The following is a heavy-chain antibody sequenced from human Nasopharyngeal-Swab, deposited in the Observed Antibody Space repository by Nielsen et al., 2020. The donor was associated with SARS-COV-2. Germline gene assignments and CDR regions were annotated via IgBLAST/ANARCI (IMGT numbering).Heavy chain of an antibody. CDR2: TYYRSKWYN. CDR3: ARARGAYGDYYYYYTDV. V-gene: IGHV6-1*01. D-gene: IGHD4-17*01. CDR1: GDSLSSSSAA. J-gene: IGHJ6*03. Sequence: SQTLSLTCAISGDSLSSSSAAWNWIRQSPSRGLEWLGRTYYRSKWYNDYAVSVKSRITINPDTSKNQFSLHLNSVTPEDTAVYYCARARGAYGDYYYYYTDVWGKVTTVTVSS.